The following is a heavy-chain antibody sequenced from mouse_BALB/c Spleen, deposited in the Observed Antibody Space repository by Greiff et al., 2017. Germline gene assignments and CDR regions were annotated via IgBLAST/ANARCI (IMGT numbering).Heavy chain of an antibody. Sequence: VQLQQPGAELVKPGASVKLSCKASGYTFTSYTMHWVKQRPGQGLEWIGYINPSSGYTNYNQKFKDKATLTADKSSSTAYMQLSSLTSEDSAVYYCARCDYWYFDVWGAGTTVTVSA. CDR3: ARCDYWYFDV. V-gene: IGHV1S26*01. CDR2: INPSSGYT. J-gene: IGHJ1*01. CDR1: GYTFTSYT.